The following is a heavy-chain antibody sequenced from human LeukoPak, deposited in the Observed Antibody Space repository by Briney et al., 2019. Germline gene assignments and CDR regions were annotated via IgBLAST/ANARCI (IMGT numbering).Heavy chain of an antibody. J-gene: IGHJ4*02. CDR2: ISIGITTI. CDR1: GFTLSSYS. D-gene: IGHD5-24*01. CDR3: AKGDDIGKHPIRAFYFDN. Sequence: GGSLRLSCATSGFTLSSYSMNWVRQAPGKGLEWVSYISIGITTIYYADSVKGRFTISRDNYRNTLDLHIDNLRVDDTAVYYCAKGDDIGKHPIRAFYFDNWGQGPWSPSPQ. V-gene: IGHV3-48*04.